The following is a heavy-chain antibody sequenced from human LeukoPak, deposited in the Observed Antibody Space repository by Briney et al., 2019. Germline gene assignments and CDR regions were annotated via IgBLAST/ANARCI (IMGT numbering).Heavy chain of an antibody. CDR3: ARSVETGFWSGYFDWFDP. CDR2: IIPIFGTA. CDR1: GGTFSSYA. Sequence: SVKVSCKASGGTFSSYAISWVRQAPGQGLEWMGGIIPIFGTANYAQKFQGRVTITADESTSTAYMELSSLRSEDTAVYYCARSVETGFWSGYFDWFDPWGQGTLVTVSS. J-gene: IGHJ5*02. V-gene: IGHV1-69*13. D-gene: IGHD3-3*01.